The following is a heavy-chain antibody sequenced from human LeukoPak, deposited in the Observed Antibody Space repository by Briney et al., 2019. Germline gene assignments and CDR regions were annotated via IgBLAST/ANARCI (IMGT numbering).Heavy chain of an antibody. Sequence: GASVKVSCKASGYTFTGYYMHWVRQAPGQRLEWMGWINPNSGGTNYAQKFQGRVTMTRDTSISTAYMELSRLRSDDTAVYYCARGNYDILTGCYIFDYWGQGTLVTVSS. V-gene: IGHV1-2*02. CDR3: ARGNYDILTGCYIFDY. CDR1: GYTFTGYY. CDR2: INPNSGGT. J-gene: IGHJ4*02. D-gene: IGHD3-9*01.